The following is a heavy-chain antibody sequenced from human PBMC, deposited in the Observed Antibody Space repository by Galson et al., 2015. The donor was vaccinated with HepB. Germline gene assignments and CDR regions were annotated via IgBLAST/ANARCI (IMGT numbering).Heavy chain of an antibody. V-gene: IGHV3-30*18. CDR3: VKGPEVVTVYYHYRAMDV. CDR1: GFAFGTYG. Sequence: SLRLSCAASGFAFGTYGMYWVRQAPGKGLEWLTVISYEGNNKYYADSVKGRFTISRDNSKNTLYLQMDSLRAEDTAVYHCVKGPEVVTVYYHYRAMDVWGQGTTVIVSS. CDR2: ISYEGNNK. D-gene: IGHD2-21*02. J-gene: IGHJ6*02.